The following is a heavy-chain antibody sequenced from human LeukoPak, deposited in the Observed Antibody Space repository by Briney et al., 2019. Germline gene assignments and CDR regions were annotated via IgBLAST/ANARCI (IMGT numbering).Heavy chain of an antibody. J-gene: IGHJ4*02. V-gene: IGHV3-7*01. CDR2: IEQDASDK. CDR1: GFTFTNYW. CDR3: VRDPVDY. Sequence: GGSLRLSCAASGFTFTNYWMSWVRQAPGKGLEWVASIEQDASDKYYVDSVKGRFTISRDNAKNSLFLQMISLRAEDTALYYCVRDPVDYWGQGILVTVSS.